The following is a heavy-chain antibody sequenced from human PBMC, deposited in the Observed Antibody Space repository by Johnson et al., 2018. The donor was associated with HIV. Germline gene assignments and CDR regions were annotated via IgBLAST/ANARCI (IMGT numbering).Heavy chain of an antibody. Sequence: VQLVESGGGVVQPGRSLRLSCAASGFTFSDYYMSWIRQAPGKGLEWVSVIYSGGSTYYANSVKGRFTISRDNSKNTLYLQMGNLRADDMAVYYCARASKVLSSGWSRGAFDIWGQGTMVTVSS. CDR2: IYSGGST. J-gene: IGHJ3*02. V-gene: IGHV3-66*01. D-gene: IGHD6-19*01. CDR1: GFTFSDYY. CDR3: ARASKVLSSGWSRGAFDI.